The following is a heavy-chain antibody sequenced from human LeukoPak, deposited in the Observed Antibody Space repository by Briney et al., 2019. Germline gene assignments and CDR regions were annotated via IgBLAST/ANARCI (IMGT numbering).Heavy chain of an antibody. V-gene: IGHV3-53*01. J-gene: IGHJ2*01. CDR3: ARVGAHYHWYFDL. D-gene: IGHD1-26*01. Sequence: PGGSLRLSCAASGFTFGTKYMNWVRQAPGKGLEWVSILYSGGDTYYADSVKGRFTISRDNSRNTLSLQMNSLRVEDTAVYYCARVGAHYHWYFDLWGRGTLVTVSS. CDR2: LYSGGDT. CDR1: GFTFGTKY.